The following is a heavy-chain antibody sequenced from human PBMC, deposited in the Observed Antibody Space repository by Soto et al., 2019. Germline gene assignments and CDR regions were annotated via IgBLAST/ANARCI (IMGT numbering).Heavy chain of an antibody. V-gene: IGHV3-49*03. CDR1: GFTFGDYA. Sequence: GGSLRLSCTASGFTFGDYAMSWFRQAPGKGLEWVGFIRSKAYGGTTEYAASVKGRFTISRDDSKSIAYLQMNSLKTEDTAVYYCTRGTSRGHILKHSDYWGQGTLVTVSS. CDR2: IRSKAYGGTT. D-gene: IGHD1-1*01. CDR3: TRGTSRGHILKHSDY. J-gene: IGHJ4*02.